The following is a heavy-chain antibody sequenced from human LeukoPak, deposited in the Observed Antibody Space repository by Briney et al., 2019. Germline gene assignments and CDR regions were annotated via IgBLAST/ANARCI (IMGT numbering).Heavy chain of an antibody. J-gene: IGHJ5*02. CDR3: AKDSEGYWFDP. CDR1: VFXFRSYA. V-gene: IGHV3-23*01. Sequence: PGGSVRLFCAACVFXFRSYAIIWVRQAPGKGLEWVYSFTDTGDRTYKADSVQGRFTISRDNSKNTLYLQMNSLRAEDTGVYYCAKDSEGYWFDPWGQGTLVTVSS. CDR2: FTDTGDRT.